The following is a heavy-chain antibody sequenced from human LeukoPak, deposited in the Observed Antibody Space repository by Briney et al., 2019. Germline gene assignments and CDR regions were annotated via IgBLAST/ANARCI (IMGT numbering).Heavy chain of an antibody. CDR1: GFTFSSYT. V-gene: IGHV3-21*01. Sequence: GGSLRLSCAASGFTFSSYTMNWVRQAPGKGLEWVSCISSSSTNIYYADSVKGRFTISRDNAKNSLYLQMNSLRAEDTAVYYCASGNYFDYWGQGTLVTVSS. J-gene: IGHJ4*02. CDR2: ISSSSTNI. CDR3: ASGNYFDY.